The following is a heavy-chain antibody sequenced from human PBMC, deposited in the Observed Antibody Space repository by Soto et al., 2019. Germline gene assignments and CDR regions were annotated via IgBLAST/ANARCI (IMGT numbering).Heavy chain of an antibody. J-gene: IGHJ1*01. CDR2: INWNSGSI. CDR3: VKDESINWYSGHFRH. V-gene: IGHV3-9*01. D-gene: IGHD6-13*01. Sequence: GGSLRLSCAASGFTFNSYAMHWVRQAPGKGLEWVSGINWNSGSIGYGDSVKGRFAISRDNAKNSLHLQMNSLSAEDTAFYYCVKDESINWYSGHFRHWGQGTLLTVSS. CDR1: GFTFNSYA.